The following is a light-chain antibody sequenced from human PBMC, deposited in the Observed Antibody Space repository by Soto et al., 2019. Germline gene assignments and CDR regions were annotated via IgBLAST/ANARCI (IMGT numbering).Light chain of an antibody. CDR1: QRVSSNY. Sequence: EIVLTQSPGTLSLSPGDRATLSCRASQRVSSNYLAWYQQKPGQAPRLLIYGASIRATGLPDRCSGSGSVTDFTLTIRRLEPEDLAMYFCHQYGSSPRTFGQGTKVEIK. J-gene: IGKJ1*01. CDR3: HQYGSSPRT. CDR2: GAS. V-gene: IGKV3-20*01.